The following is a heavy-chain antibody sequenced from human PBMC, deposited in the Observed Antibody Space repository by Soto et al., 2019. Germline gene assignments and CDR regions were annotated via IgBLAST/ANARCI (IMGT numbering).Heavy chain of an antibody. CDR1: GGSINSGRHY. CDR3: ARDRIQFSVDV. Sequence: QVQLQESVPGLVKPSQTLSLTCSVSGGSINSGRHYWSWIRQHPGKGLVWIGHIYKTGSTAFNPSLKDRLTISIDTSKNQFSLSLRSVTDADTAVYYCARDRIQFSVDVWGQGTTVTVSS. D-gene: IGHD5-18*01. CDR2: IYKTGST. J-gene: IGHJ6*02. V-gene: IGHV4-31*03.